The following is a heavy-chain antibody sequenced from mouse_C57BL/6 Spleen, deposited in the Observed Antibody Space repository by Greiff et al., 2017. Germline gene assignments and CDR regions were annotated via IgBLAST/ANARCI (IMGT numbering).Heavy chain of an antibody. V-gene: IGHV1-69*01. D-gene: IGHD1-1*01. Sequence: QVQLQQPGAELVMPGASVKLSCKASGYTFTSYWMHWVKQRPGQGLEWIGEIDPSDSYTNYNQKFKGKSTLTVDKSSSTAYMQLSSLTTEDSAVYYCAISAYYYVSSPYAMDYWGQGTSVTVSS. J-gene: IGHJ4*01. CDR3: AISAYYYVSSPYAMDY. CDR2: IDPSDSYT. CDR1: GYTFTSYW.